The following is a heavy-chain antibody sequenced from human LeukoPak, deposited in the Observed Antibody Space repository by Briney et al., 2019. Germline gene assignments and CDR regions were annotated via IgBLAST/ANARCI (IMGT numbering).Heavy chain of an antibody. CDR1: GYTFTGYY. CDR2: INPNSGGT. J-gene: IGHJ4*02. V-gene: IGHV1-2*02. CDR3: ARSLRGSYSPLDY. Sequence: ASVKVSCKASGYTFTGYYMHWVRQAPGQGLEWMGWINPNSGGTNYVQKFQGRVTMTRDTSISTAYMELSRLRSDDTAVYYCARSLRGSYSPLDYWSQGTLVTVSS. D-gene: IGHD1-26*01.